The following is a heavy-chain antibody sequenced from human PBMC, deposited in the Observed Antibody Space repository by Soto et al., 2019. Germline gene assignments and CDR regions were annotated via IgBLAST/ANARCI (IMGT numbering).Heavy chain of an antibody. D-gene: IGHD2-15*01. Sequence: DVQLVESGGGLGMPGGSLRLSCVVSGITFKDAWMSWVRQAPGKGLEWVANINQDGSEKYYVDSVRCRFIISRDNAEKSLYLQMNSLRAEDTALYYCARDGVAAGLYLDNWGQGTLVTVSS. V-gene: IGHV3-7*01. CDR2: INQDGSEK. CDR3: ARDGVAAGLYLDN. CDR1: GITFKDAW. J-gene: IGHJ4*02.